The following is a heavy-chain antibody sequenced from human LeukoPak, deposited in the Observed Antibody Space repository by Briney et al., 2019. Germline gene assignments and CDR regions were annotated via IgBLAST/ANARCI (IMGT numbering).Heavy chain of an antibody. J-gene: IGHJ6*02. Sequence: GGSLRLSCAASGFAFSDYYMSWIRQAPGKGLEWVSAISGSGGSTYYADSVKGRFTISRDNSKNTLYLQMNSLRAEDTAVYYCAKCGVVPAAKYYYYYYGMDVWGQGTTVTVSS. D-gene: IGHD2-2*01. CDR1: GFAFSDYY. V-gene: IGHV3-23*01. CDR2: ISGSGGST. CDR3: AKCGVVPAAKYYYYYYGMDV.